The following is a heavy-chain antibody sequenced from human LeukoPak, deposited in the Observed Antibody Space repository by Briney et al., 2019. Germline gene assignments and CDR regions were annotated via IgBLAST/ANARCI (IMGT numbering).Heavy chain of an antibody. Sequence: GGSLRLSCAASGFTFSDYYMSWIRQAPGKGLEWVSIISGSDYTTYYVDSVKGRFTISRDNSKNTLYLQMNSLRADDTAVYYCAKADSNGYGGVLRYFDYWGQGNLVTVSS. J-gene: IGHJ4*02. CDR1: GFTFSDYY. CDR2: ISGSDYTT. D-gene: IGHD5-18*01. CDR3: AKADSNGYGGVLRYFDY. V-gene: IGHV3-23*01.